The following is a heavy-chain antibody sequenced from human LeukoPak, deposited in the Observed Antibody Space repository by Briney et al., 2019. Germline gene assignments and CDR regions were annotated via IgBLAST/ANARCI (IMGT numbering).Heavy chain of an antibody. D-gene: IGHD2-2*01. J-gene: IGHJ4*02. CDR3: ASVPRGLGYFDY. Sequence: GGSLRLSCAASGFIVSSNYMSWVRQAPGKGLEWVSIIYSSGGTNYADSVKGRFTISRDNSKNTLYLQMNSLRAEDTAVHYCASVPRGLGYFDYWGQGTLVTVSS. V-gene: IGHV3-66*01. CDR1: GFIVSSNY. CDR2: IYSSGGT.